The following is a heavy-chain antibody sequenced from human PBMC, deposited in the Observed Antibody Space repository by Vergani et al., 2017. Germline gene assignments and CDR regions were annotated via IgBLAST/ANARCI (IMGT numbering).Heavy chain of an antibody. Sequence: EVQLVDSGGGLVQPGGSLRLSCAASGFTFSSYWMNWVRQAPGKGLEWVANINQDGSQTQYVDSVKGRFTISRDNAKNSLYLQMNSLRAEDTAVYHCAGTGYSSDSKDCWGQGTLVTVSS. CDR1: GFTFSSYW. CDR2: INQDGSQT. CDR3: AGTGYSSDSKDC. J-gene: IGHJ4*02. V-gene: IGHV3-7*01. D-gene: IGHD6-19*01.